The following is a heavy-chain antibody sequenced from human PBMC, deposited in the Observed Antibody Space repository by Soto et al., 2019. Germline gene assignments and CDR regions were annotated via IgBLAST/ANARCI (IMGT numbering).Heavy chain of an antibody. Sequence: QGQLVQSGGEVKKPGASVKVSCKASGYTFTRYGISWVRQAPGQGLEWMGWISGYNGDTKYAQKFHGRVTMTGDRSTSTRYMELRSLTSDDRAVYYCAKNRQTPYYYYGMDVWGQWTTVTVSS. CDR1: GYTFTRYG. V-gene: IGHV1-18*01. J-gene: IGHJ6*02. CDR2: ISGYNGDT. CDR3: AKNRQTPYYYYGMDV. D-gene: IGHD2-15*01.